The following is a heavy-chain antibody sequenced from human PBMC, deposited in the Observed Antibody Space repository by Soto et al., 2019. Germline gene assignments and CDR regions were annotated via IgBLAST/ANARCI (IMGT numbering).Heavy chain of an antibody. CDR1: GFTFSSYG. J-gene: IGHJ6*02. Sequence: QVQLVESGGGVVQPGRSLRLSSAASGFTFSSYGMHWVRQAPGKGLEWVAVIWYDGSNKYYADSVKGRFTISRDNSKNTLYLQMNSLRAEDTAVYYCARGGADYYGMDVWGQGTTVTVSS. V-gene: IGHV3-33*01. CDR2: IWYDGSNK. CDR3: ARGGADYYGMDV.